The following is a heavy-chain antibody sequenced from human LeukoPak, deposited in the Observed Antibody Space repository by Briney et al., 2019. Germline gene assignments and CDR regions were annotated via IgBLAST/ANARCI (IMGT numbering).Heavy chain of an antibody. J-gene: IGHJ3*02. CDR3: ARGGSYLSAFDI. CDR2: IRYDGSNK. D-gene: IGHD1-26*01. Sequence: GSLRLSCATSAFTFRSYGMHWVRQAPDKGLEWVAFIRYDGSNKYYADSVKGRFTISRDNSKNTLYLQMNSLRAEDTAVYYCARGGSYLSAFDIWGQGTMVTVSS. CDR1: AFTFRSYG. V-gene: IGHV3-30*02.